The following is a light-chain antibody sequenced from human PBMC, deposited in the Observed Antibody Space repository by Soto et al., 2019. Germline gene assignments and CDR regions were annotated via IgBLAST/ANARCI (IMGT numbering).Light chain of an antibody. V-gene: IGKV3-15*01. Sequence: EMVMTQSPATLSVSPGAGATLSCRTSQSVTNNLAWYQQKPGQAPRLLIYGASTRATAIPDRFSGSGSGSEFTLTISSLQSDDFALYYCQQYHTWPLTFGPGTKVDI. CDR2: GAS. CDR3: QQYHTWPLT. J-gene: IGKJ3*01. CDR1: QSVTNN.